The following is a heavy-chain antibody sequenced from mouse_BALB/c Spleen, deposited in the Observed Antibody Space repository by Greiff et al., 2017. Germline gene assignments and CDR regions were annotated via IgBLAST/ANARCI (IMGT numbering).Heavy chain of an antibody. Sequence: EVQLQQSGGDLVKPGGSLKLSCAASGFTFSSYGMSWVRQTPDKRLEWVATISSGGSYTYYPDSVKGRFTISRDNAKNTLYLQMSSLKSEDTAMYYCARGVYDENWYFDVWGAGTTVTVSS. CDR3: ARGVYDENWYFDV. CDR1: GFTFSSYG. CDR2: ISSGGSYT. J-gene: IGHJ1*01. D-gene: IGHD2-14*01. V-gene: IGHV5-6*01.